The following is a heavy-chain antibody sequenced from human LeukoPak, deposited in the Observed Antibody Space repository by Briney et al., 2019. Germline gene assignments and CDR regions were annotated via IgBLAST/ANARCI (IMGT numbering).Heavy chain of an antibody. CDR2: ISGSGGST. D-gene: IGHD5-24*01. CDR3: AKVNKKMADLDY. CDR1: GFTFSSYA. V-gene: IGHV3-23*01. J-gene: IGHJ4*02. Sequence: PGASLRLSCAASGFTFSSYAMSWVRQDPGKGLEWVSAISGSGGSTYYADSVKGRFTISRDNSKNTLYLQMNSLRAEDTAVYYCAKVNKKMADLDYWGQGTLVTVSS.